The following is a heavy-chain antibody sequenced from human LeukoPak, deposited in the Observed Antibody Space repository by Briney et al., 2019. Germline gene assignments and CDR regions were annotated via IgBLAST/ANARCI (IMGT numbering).Heavy chain of an antibody. Sequence: PGGSLRLSCAASGFTFSSYAMHWVRQAPGTGLEWVAVISYDGSNKYYADSVKGRFTISRDNSKNTLYLQMNSLRAEDTAVYYCARTPRTYSYGQLYYYYCYMDVWGKGTTVTVSS. V-gene: IGHV3-30*04. CDR1: GFTFSSYA. D-gene: IGHD5-18*01. CDR2: ISYDGSNK. J-gene: IGHJ6*03. CDR3: ARTPRTYSYGQLYYYYCYMDV.